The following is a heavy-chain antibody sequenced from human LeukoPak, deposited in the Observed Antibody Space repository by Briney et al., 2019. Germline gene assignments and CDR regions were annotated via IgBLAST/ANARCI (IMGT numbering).Heavy chain of an antibody. V-gene: IGHV1-69*04. Sequence: GASVKVSCKASGGTFSSYAISWVRQAPGQGLEWMGRIIPILGIANYAQKFQGRVTITADKSTSTAYMELSSLRSEDTAVYYCARAPASTHTGDYDLDYWGQGTLATVSS. CDR3: ARAPASTHTGDYDLDY. CDR2: IIPILGIA. CDR1: GGTFSSYA. J-gene: IGHJ4*02. D-gene: IGHD4-17*01.